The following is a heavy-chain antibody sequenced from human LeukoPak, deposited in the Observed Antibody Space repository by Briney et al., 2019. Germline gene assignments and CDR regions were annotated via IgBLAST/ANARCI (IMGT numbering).Heavy chain of an antibody. CDR2: IYSGGST. V-gene: IGHV3-53*01. CDR1: GFTFSTYT. D-gene: IGHD3-10*01. Sequence: GGSLRLSCVASGFTFSTYTMNWVRQAPGKGLEWVSVIYSGGSTYYADSVKGRFTISRDNSKNTLYLQMNSLRAEDTAVYYCARVIDWFGELAFDYWGQGTLVTVSS. J-gene: IGHJ4*02. CDR3: ARVIDWFGELAFDY.